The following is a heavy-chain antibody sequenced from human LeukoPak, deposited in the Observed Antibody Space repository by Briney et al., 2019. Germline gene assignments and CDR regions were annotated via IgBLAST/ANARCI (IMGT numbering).Heavy chain of an antibody. Sequence: GGSLRLSRAASGFTFSTYGMHWVRQAPGKGLEWVAVVWYDGSNKYYADSVKGRFTISRDNSKNTLYLQMNSLRADDTAVYYCARGALRLGSTTYFDYWGQGTLVTVSS. CDR1: GFTFSTYG. J-gene: IGHJ4*02. CDR2: VWYDGSNK. V-gene: IGHV3-33*01. D-gene: IGHD2/OR15-2a*01. CDR3: ARGALRLGSTTYFDY.